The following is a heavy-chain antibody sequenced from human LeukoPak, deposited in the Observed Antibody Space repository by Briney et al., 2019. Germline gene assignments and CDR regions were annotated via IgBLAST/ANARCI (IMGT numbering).Heavy chain of an antibody. V-gene: IGHV5-51*01. CDR3: ARVESDYPFDY. CDR2: IYPGDSDT. D-gene: IGHD4-11*01. J-gene: IGHJ4*02. Sequence: GESLKTSCKGSGYSFTSYWIGWVRQMPGKGLEWVAIIYPGDSDTRYSPSFQGQVTISADKSISTAYLQWSSLKASDTAMYYCARVESDYPFDYWGQGALVTVSS. CDR1: GYSFTSYW.